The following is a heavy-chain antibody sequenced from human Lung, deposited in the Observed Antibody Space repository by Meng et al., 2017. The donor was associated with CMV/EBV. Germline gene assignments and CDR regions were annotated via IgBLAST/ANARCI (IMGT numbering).Heavy chain of an antibody. V-gene: IGHV4-30-4*01. CDR3: ARDRTTGRYFDY. Sequence: KVQESGSGLLKPSETLSLTCTVSGVSNSSGDYYWSWFRQPPGKGLEWIGYIDYSGSTYYNPSLKSRVTISVDTSKNQFSLKLSSVTAADTAVYYCARDRTTGRYFDYWGQGTLVTVSS. CDR1: GVSNSSGDYY. D-gene: IGHD4-11*01. J-gene: IGHJ4*02. CDR2: IDYSGST.